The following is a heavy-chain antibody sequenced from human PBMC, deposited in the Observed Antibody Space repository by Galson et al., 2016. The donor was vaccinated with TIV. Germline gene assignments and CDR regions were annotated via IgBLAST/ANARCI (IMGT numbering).Heavy chain of an antibody. J-gene: IGHJ4*02. Sequence: SVKVSCKASGGTFSNYAISWVRQAPGQGLEWMGGIIPIFAIAKYAQKFQGRVTITAGESTSTAYMELSSLRSEDTAVYYCARVSDYYGSGSYHNVLGYWGQGTLVTVSS. CDR3: ARVSDYYGSGSYHNVLGY. CDR1: GGTFSNYA. V-gene: IGHV1-69*13. D-gene: IGHD3-10*01. CDR2: IIPIFAIA.